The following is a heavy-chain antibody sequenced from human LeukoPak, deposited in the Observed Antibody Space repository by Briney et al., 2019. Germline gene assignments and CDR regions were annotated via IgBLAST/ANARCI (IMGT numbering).Heavy chain of an antibody. Sequence: PGGSLRLSCAASGFTFSSYSMNWVRQATGKGLEWVSSISSSSSYIYYADSVKGRFTISRDNAKNSLYLQMNSLRAEDTAVYYCARDERAVAGTFDYWGQGTLVTVSS. CDR2: ISSSSSYI. CDR1: GFTFSSYS. CDR3: ARDERAVAGTFDY. V-gene: IGHV3-21*01. J-gene: IGHJ4*02. D-gene: IGHD6-19*01.